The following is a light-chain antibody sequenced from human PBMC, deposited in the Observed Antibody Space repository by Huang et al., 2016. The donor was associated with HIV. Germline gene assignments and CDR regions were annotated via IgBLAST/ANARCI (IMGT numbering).Light chain of an antibody. CDR1: TSVNSAY. CDR2: GAS. CDR3: QQYDTSPYT. V-gene: IGKV3-20*01. Sequence: DIVLTQSPGTLSLSPGEGATLSCWASTSVNSAYLAWYQQRPGQAPRLVIYGASNRATGIPDRFSVIVSGTDFTLTISRLEPEDFAVYYCQQYDTSPYTFGQGTKLEIK. J-gene: IGKJ2*01.